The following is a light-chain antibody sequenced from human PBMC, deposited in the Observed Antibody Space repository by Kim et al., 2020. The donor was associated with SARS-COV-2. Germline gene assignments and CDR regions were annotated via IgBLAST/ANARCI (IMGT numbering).Light chain of an antibody. CDR2: YND. J-gene: IGLJ3*02. CDR3: ASWDDSLNGPA. Sequence: QSVLTQAPSVSGTPGQRVTISCSGSSSNIGTYNVNWYQHLPGTAPKLLIYYNDQTPSGVPDRFSGSKSDTSASLAISGLHSEDEADYYCASWDDSLNGPAFGGGTQLTVL. CDR1: SSNIGTYN. V-gene: IGLV1-44*01.